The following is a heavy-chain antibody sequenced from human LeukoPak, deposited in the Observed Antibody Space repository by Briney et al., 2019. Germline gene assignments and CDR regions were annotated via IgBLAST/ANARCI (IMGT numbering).Heavy chain of an antibody. V-gene: IGHV3-30*18. Sequence: GGSLRLSCAASGFTFSSYAMHWVRQGPGKGLEWMAIISYDGRNNHYADSVKGRFTISRDNSKNTLYLQMNSLRAEDTAVYYCAKLGFDSSGSHTLFDYWGQGTQVTVSS. J-gene: IGHJ4*02. D-gene: IGHD3-22*01. CDR2: ISYDGRNN. CDR1: GFTFSSYA. CDR3: AKLGFDSSGSHTLFDY.